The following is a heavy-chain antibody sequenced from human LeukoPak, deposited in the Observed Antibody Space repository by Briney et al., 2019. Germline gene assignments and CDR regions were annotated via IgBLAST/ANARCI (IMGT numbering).Heavy chain of an antibody. V-gene: IGHV1-46*01. CDR3: ARDYYYGSGRGDHDAFDI. D-gene: IGHD3-10*01. CDR1: GYTFTSYY. CDR2: INPSGGST. Sequence: ASVKVSCKASGYTFTSYYMHWVRQAPGQGLEWMGIINPSGGSTSYAQKFQGRVTMTRDTSTSTVYMELSSLRSEDTAVYYCARDYYYGSGRGDHDAFDIWGQGTMVTVSS. J-gene: IGHJ3*02.